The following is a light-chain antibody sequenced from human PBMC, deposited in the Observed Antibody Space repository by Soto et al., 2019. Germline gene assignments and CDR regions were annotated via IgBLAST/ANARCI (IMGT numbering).Light chain of an antibody. CDR1: QDISNY. CDR2: AAS. Sequence: DIQMTQSPSSLSASVGDRVTITFQASQDISNYLNWYQQKLGKAPKLLIYAASNLETGVPSRFSGSGSGPDFTFTISSLQPEDFGTYYCQQYDNLPRTFGRGT. J-gene: IGKJ4*01. CDR3: QQYDNLPRT. V-gene: IGKV1-33*01.